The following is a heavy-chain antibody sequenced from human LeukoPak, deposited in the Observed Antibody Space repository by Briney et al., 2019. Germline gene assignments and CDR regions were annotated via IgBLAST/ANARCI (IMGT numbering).Heavy chain of an antibody. D-gene: IGHD6-13*01. J-gene: IGHJ5*02. Sequence: SETLSLTCTVSGGSISSYYWTWIRQPPGKGLEWIGEINQSGSTNYNPSLKNRVTISVDKSKNQFSLKLSSVTAPDTAVCYCAREENSSSWPNWFDPWGQGTLVTVSS. CDR3: AREENSSSWPNWFDP. CDR2: INQSGST. V-gene: IGHV4-34*01. CDR1: GGSISSYY.